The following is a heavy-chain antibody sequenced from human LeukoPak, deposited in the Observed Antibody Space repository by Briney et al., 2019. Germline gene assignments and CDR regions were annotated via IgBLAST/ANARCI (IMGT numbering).Heavy chain of an antibody. CDR3: ARVSGSAAAGYYYYYGMDV. D-gene: IGHD6-13*01. CDR2: IKQDGSEK. V-gene: IGHV3-7*01. Sequence: GGSLRPSCAASGFTFSSYWMSWVRQAPGKGLEWVANIKQDGSEKYYVDSVKGRFTISRDNAKNSLYLQMNSLRAEDTAVYYCARVSGSAAAGYYYYYGMDVWGQGTTVTVSS. CDR1: GFTFSSYW. J-gene: IGHJ6*02.